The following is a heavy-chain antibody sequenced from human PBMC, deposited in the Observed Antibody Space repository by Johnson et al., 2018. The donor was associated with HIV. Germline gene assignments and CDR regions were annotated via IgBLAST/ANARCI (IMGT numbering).Heavy chain of an antibody. D-gene: IGHD6-19*01. CDR1: GFTFSSYA. V-gene: IGHV3-64*01. Sequence: MLLVESGGGLVQPGGSLRLSCAASGFTFSSYAMHWVRQAPGKGLEYVSAISSNGGSTYYANSVKGRFTISRDNSKNTLYLQMNSLRAEDTAVYYCAKGTAVADDAFDIWGQGTMVTVSS. J-gene: IGHJ3*02. CDR2: ISSNGGST. CDR3: AKGTAVADDAFDI.